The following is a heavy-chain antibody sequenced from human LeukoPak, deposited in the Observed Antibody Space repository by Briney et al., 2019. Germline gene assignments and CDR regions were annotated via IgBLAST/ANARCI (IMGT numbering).Heavy chain of an antibody. CDR3: AKDDEWELLSY. CDR2: ISGSGVRT. J-gene: IGHJ4*02. Sequence: GGSLRLSCAASGFTFSTYAMGWVRQAPGKGLEWVSAISGSGVRTYYADSVKGRFSISRDNSKNTLYLQMNSLRAEDTAVYYCAKDDEWELLSYWGQGTLVTVSS. CDR1: GFTFSTYA. V-gene: IGHV3-23*01. D-gene: IGHD1-26*01.